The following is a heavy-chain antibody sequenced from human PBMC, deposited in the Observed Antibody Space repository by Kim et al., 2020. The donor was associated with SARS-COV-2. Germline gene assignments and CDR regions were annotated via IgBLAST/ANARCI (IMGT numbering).Heavy chain of an antibody. J-gene: IGHJ4*02. CDR2: ISWNSGSI. CDR1: GFTFDDYA. V-gene: IGHV3-9*01. D-gene: IGHD3-10*01. Sequence: GGSLRLSCAASGFTFDDYAMHWVRQAPGKGLEWVSGISWNSGSIGYADSVKGRFTISRDNAKNSLYLQMNSLRAEDTALYYCAKGGFTMVRGVLGYWGQGTLVTVSS. CDR3: AKGGFTMVRGVLGY.